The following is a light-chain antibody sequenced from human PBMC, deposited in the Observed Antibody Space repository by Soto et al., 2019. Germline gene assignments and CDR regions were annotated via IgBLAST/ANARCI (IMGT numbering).Light chain of an antibody. J-gene: IGKJ3*01. CDR3: QRYGSSPT. CDR2: GTS. Sequence: EIVLTQSPGTLSLSPGERATLSCRASQSISSSYLAWYQQKPGQAPRLLIYGTSIRATGIPDRFSGSGSGTDFTLTISRLEPEDFAVYYCQRYGSSPTFGPGTKVDIK. CDR1: QSISSSY. V-gene: IGKV3-20*01.